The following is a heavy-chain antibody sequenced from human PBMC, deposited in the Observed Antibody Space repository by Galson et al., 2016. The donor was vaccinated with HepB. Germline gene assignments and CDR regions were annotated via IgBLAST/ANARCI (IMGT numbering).Heavy chain of an antibody. V-gene: IGHV3-9*01. CDR3: AKARTALTIDAFDI. CDR2: GHI. Sequence: GHIDPADSVRGRFTIYRDNAKNSLFLQMHSLRPEDTALYFCAKARTALTIDAFDIWGQGTMVTVSS. D-gene: IGHD2-21*02. J-gene: IGHJ3*02.